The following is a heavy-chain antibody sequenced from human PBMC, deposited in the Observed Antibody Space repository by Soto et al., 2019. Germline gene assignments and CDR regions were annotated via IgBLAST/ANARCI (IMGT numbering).Heavy chain of an antibody. V-gene: IGHV1-24*01. D-gene: IGHD3-22*01. CDR2: FDPEDGET. CDR3: ATVRIVGVITTGYYGMDV. Sequence: ASVKVSCKVSGYTLTELSMHWVRQAPGKGLEWMGGFDPEDGETIYAQKFQGSVTMTEDTSTDTAYMELSSLRSEDTAVYYCATVRIVGVITTGYYGMDVWGQGTTVTVSS. CDR1: GYTLTELS. J-gene: IGHJ6*01.